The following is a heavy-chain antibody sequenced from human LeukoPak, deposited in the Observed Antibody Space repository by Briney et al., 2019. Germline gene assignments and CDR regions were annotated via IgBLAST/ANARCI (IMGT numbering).Heavy chain of an antibody. CDR1: GFTFSSYS. CDR2: ISSSSSTI. CDR3: AKGYCSGGSCYGPGYFDY. Sequence: PGGSLRLSCAASGFTFSSYSMNWVRQAPGKGLEWVSYISSSSSTIYYADSVKGRFTISRDNSKNTLYLQMNSLRAEDTAVYYCAKGYCSGGSCYGPGYFDYWGQGALVTVSS. D-gene: IGHD2-15*01. J-gene: IGHJ4*02. V-gene: IGHV3-48*01.